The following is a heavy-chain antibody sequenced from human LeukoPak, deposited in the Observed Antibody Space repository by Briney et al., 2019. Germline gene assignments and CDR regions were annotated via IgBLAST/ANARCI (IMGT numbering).Heavy chain of an antibody. CDR2: IYYSGST. Sequence: SETLSLTCTVSGGSISSSSYYWGWIRQPPGKGLEWIGSIYYSGSTYYNPSLKSRVTISVDTSKNQFSLKLSSVTAADTAVYYCARLEGLLRYFDWSHTMIDYWGQGTLVTVSS. CDR3: ARLEGLLRYFDWSHTMIDY. V-gene: IGHV4-39*01. J-gene: IGHJ4*02. CDR1: GGSISSSSYY. D-gene: IGHD3-9*01.